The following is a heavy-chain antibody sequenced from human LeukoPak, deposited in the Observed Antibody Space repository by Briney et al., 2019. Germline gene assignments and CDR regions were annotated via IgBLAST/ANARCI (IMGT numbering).Heavy chain of an antibody. CDR2: INPNSGGT. Sequence: AASVKVSCKASGYTFTGYYMHWVRQAPGQGLEWMGRINPNSGGTNYAQKFQGRVTMTRDTSISTAYMELSRLRSDDTAVYYCARGRVVPVTIEHFEVGNYNYYMDVWGKGTTVTVSS. CDR1: GYTFTGYY. CDR3: ARGRVVPVTIEHFEVGNYNYYMDV. D-gene: IGHD2-2*01. J-gene: IGHJ6*03. V-gene: IGHV1-2*06.